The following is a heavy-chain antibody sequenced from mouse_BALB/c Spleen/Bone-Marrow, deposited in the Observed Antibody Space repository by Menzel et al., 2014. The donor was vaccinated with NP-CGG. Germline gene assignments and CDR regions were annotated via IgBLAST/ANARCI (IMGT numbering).Heavy chain of an antibody. CDR3: ARWSGIAY. J-gene: IGHJ3*01. CDR1: GYTFSSYW. CDR2: ILPGSGST. V-gene: IGHV1-9*01. D-gene: IGHD4-1*01. Sequence: QVQLQQSGAELMKPGASVKISCKATGYTFSSYWIEWVKQRPGHGLEWIGEILPGSGSTNYNEKFKGKATFTADTSSNTDYMQLSSLTSEVSAVYYCARWSGIAYWGQGTLVTVSA.